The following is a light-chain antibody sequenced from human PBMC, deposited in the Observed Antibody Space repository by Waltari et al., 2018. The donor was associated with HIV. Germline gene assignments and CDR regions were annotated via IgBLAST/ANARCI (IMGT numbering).Light chain of an antibody. V-gene: IGKV3-15*01. CDR1: QSVGTN. J-gene: IGKJ1*01. CDR2: GAS. CDR3: QHYSNWPPWT. Sequence: EILMTQFPDTLSVSQGERVTLSCRASQSVGTNLAWYQQKPGQAPRLLIYGASFTATDISDRFSGSGSGTDFTLTINSLQSEDFAVYYCQHYSNWPPWTFGPGTRVEMK.